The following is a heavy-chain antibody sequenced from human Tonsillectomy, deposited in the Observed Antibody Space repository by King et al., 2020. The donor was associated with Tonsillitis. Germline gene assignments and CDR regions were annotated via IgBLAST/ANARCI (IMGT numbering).Heavy chain of an antibody. V-gene: IGHV3-11*01. D-gene: IGHD2-21*02. CDR2: ISSSGATS. CDR1: GFSFSDSF. Sequence: VQLVESGGGLVKPGGSLRLSCAASGFSFSDSFMGWIRQAPGKGLEYVSHISSSGATSYYADSVKGRFTTSRDNAKKSMFLQMNSLRADDTAIYYCATYNRVVTHFEYWGQGTQVIVSA. J-gene: IGHJ4*02. CDR3: ATYNRVVTHFEY.